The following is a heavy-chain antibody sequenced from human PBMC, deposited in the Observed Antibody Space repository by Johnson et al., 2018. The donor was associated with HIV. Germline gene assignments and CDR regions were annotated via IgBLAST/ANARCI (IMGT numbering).Heavy chain of an antibody. D-gene: IGHD3-22*01. Sequence: QVQLVESGGGLVKPGGSLRLSCAASGFTFSDYYMSWIRQAPGKGLEWVSYISSSGSTIYSADSVKGRFTISRDNAKNSLYMQMNSLRAEETAVYYCARDQRITMMANTRDAFDIWGQGTMVTVSS. J-gene: IGHJ3*02. CDR2: ISSSGSTI. CDR3: ARDQRITMMANTRDAFDI. CDR1: GFTFSDYY. V-gene: IGHV3-11*04.